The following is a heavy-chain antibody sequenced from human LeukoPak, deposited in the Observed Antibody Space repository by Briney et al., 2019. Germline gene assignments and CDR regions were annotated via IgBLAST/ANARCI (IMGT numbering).Heavy chain of an antibody. V-gene: IGHV3-30-3*01. CDR2: ISPDGNNK. Sequence: GGSLRLSCAASGFTFTTYAMHWVRQAPGKGLEWVAVISPDGNNKYYADSVKGRFTFSRDNSKNTLSLQMNSVRPEDTAVYYCARDRAPRRHDWIDHWGQGTLVTVSS. CDR3: ARDRAPRRHDWIDH. CDR1: GFTFTTYA. J-gene: IGHJ5*02.